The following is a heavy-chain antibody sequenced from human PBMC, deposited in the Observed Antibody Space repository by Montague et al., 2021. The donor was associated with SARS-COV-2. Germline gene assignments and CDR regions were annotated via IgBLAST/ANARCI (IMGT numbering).Heavy chain of an antibody. Sequence: SLRLSCAASGFTFSSYGMHWVRQAPGKGLEWVAVIWYDGSNKYYADSVKGRFTISRDNSKNTLYLRMNSLRAEDTAVYYCAKPFYDYVWGSYRQTGYFDYWGQGTLVTVSS. V-gene: IGHV3-33*06. J-gene: IGHJ4*02. CDR1: GFTFSSYG. D-gene: IGHD3-16*02. CDR2: IWYDGSNK. CDR3: AKPFYDYVWGSYRQTGYFDY.